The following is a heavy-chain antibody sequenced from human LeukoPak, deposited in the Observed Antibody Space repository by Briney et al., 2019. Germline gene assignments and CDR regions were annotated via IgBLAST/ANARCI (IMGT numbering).Heavy chain of an antibody. Sequence: GGSLRLSCAASGFTFSDYYMSWLRQAPGNGLEWGSYISSSGCTIYYADSVKGRFTISRDNAKNSLYLQMNSLRAEDTAVYYCAREIGDIVVVPAATDYYYYYYMDVWGKGTTVTVSS. D-gene: IGHD2-2*01. CDR2: ISSSGCTI. CDR3: AREIGDIVVVPAATDYYYYYYMDV. CDR1: GFTFSDYY. J-gene: IGHJ6*03. V-gene: IGHV3-11*04.